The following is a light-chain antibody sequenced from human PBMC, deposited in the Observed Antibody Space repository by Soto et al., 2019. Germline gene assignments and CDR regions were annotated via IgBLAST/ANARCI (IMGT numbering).Light chain of an antibody. CDR3: AAWDDSLKGFV. V-gene: IGLV1-44*01. J-gene: IGLJ1*01. CDR2: ADN. CDR1: SSNIGSNS. Sequence: QSVLTQPPSASGTPGQRVSISCSGSSSNIGSNSVQWHPQLPGTAPNLLIYADNQRPSGVPDRFSGSKSGTSASLAITGLQSGDEADYYCAAWDDSLKGFVFGTVPNVTVL.